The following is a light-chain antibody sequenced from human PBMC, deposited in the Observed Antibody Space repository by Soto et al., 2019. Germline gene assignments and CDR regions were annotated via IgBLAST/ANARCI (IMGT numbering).Light chain of an antibody. Sequence: DIQMTQSLSSLSASVGDRVTITCRASQRISNSLSWYHQKPGKAPKFLSYVASTLQRGVPSRFSGSGSGTDFTLTIISLQPEDVATYYFQQTFSPPYTFGQGTKLEIK. CDR1: QRISNS. CDR3: QQTFSPPYT. J-gene: IGKJ2*01. V-gene: IGKV1-39*01. CDR2: VAS.